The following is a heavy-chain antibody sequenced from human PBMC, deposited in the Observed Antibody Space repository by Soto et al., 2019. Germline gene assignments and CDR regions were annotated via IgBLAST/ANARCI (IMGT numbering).Heavy chain of an antibody. Sequence: SETLSLTCTVSGGSISSSSYYWGWIRQPPGKGLEWIGSIYYSGSTYYNPSLKSRVTISVDTSKNQFSLKLSSVTAEDTALYYCAKGYSSGWSEGYFDYWGQGTLVTVSS. CDR1: GGSISSSSYY. V-gene: IGHV4-39*07. CDR2: IYYSGST. J-gene: IGHJ4*02. CDR3: AKGYSSGWSEGYFDY. D-gene: IGHD6-19*01.